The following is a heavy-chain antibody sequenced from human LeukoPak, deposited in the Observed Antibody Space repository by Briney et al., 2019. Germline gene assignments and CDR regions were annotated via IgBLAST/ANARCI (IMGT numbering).Heavy chain of an antibody. CDR1: GFTFSSYG. D-gene: IGHD3-10*01. CDR2: ISYDGSNR. Sequence: PGGSLRLSCAASGFTFSSYGMHWVRQAPGKGLEWVAVISYDGSNRYYADSVKGRFTISRDNSKNSLYLQMNSLRAEDTAVYYCARELAGHYYGSGSFFDYWGQGTLVTVSS. J-gene: IGHJ4*02. V-gene: IGHV3-30*03. CDR3: ARELAGHYYGSGSFFDY.